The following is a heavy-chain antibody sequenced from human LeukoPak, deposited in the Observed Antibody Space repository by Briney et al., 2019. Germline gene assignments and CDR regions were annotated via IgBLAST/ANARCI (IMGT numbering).Heavy chain of an antibody. D-gene: IGHD3-10*01. CDR1: GGSISSGGYY. Sequence: KSSETLSLTCTVSGGSISSGGYYWSWIRQHPGKGLEWIGYIYYSGSTYYNPSLKSRVTISVDTSKNQFSLKLSSVTAADTAVYYCARRPSRITMVRGVRGAFDIWGQGTMVTVSS. J-gene: IGHJ3*02. V-gene: IGHV4-30-4*08. CDR2: IYYSGST. CDR3: ARRPSRITMVRGVRGAFDI.